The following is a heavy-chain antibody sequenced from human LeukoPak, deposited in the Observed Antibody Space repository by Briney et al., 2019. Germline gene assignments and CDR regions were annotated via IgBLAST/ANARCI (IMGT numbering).Heavy chain of an antibody. CDR2: ISGSGIST. J-gene: IGHJ3*02. Sequence: GGSLRLSCAASGFTFSSYAMNWVRQAPGKGLEWVSHISGSGISTYYADSVKGRFTISRDNAKNSLYLQMNSLRAEDTAVYYCARAKRNGFDIWGQGTMVTVSS. CDR1: GFTFSSYA. CDR3: ARAKRNGFDI. V-gene: IGHV3-23*01.